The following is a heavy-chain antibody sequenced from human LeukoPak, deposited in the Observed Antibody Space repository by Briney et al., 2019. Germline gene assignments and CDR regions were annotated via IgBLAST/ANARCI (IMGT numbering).Heavy chain of an antibody. CDR2: INPNSGGT. CDR3: ARVSFIAGFDY. D-gene: IGHD3-16*02. V-gene: IGHV1-2*02. Sequence: ASVNVSCKASGYTFTGYYMHWVRQAPGQGLEWMGWINPNSGGTNYAQKFQGGVTMTRDTSISTAYMELSRLRSDDTAVYYCARVSFIAGFDYWGQGTLVTVSS. J-gene: IGHJ4*02. CDR1: GYTFTGYY.